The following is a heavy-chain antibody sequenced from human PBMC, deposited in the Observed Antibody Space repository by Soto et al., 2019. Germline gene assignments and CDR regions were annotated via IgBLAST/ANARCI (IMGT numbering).Heavy chain of an antibody. CDR2: TYYRSKWYN. Sequence: PSETLSLTCAISGDSVSSNSAAWNWIRQSPSRGLEWLGRTYYRSKWYNDYAVSVKSRITINPDTSKNQFSLQLNSVTPEDTAVYYCARELVATAMVKFYYYGMDVWGQGTTVTVSS. D-gene: IGHD5-18*01. CDR1: GDSVSSNSAA. CDR3: ARELVATAMVKFYYYGMDV. V-gene: IGHV6-1*01. J-gene: IGHJ6*02.